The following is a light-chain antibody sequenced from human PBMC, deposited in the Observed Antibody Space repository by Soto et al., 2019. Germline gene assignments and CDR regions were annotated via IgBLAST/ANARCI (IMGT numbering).Light chain of an antibody. Sequence: DIQMTQSPSALSASVGDRVTITCRASQSISNWLAWYQQKPGKAPKLLISGASSLESGVPSRFSGSGSGTEFTLTISSLQPDDFATYYCQQYDSYSYTFGQGTKVHIK. CDR3: QQYDSYSYT. CDR1: QSISNW. V-gene: IGKV1-5*01. CDR2: GAS. J-gene: IGKJ2*01.